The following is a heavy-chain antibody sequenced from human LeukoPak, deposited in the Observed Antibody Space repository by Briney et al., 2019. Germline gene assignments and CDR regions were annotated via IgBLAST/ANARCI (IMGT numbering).Heavy chain of an antibody. J-gene: IGHJ4*02. Sequence: GASVKVSCKASGYSFTTFAMNWVRQAPGQGLEWMGWINTNTGNPTYAQDFTGRFVFPLDTSVTTTFLEISSLKAEDTAIYYCARSSWIQQSSDFWGQGTLVTVSS. V-gene: IGHV7-4-1*02. CDR2: INTNTGNP. CDR3: ARSSWIQQSSDF. D-gene: IGHD5-18*01. CDR1: GYSFTTFA.